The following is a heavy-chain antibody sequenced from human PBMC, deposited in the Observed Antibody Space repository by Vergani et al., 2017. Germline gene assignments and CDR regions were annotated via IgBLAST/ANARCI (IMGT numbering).Heavy chain of an antibody. J-gene: IGHJ6*02. D-gene: IGHD3-10*01. CDR1: DSSIMTNPY. CDR2: IHHSGDT. Sequence: QVQLQESGPGLVKPSETLTLTCDVSDSSIMTNPYWGWFRQSPGKGLEWIGCIHHSGDTHYNSSLKSRVSISNVSSSKFSLSLTSVTAADTAIYYCARHRGSGGFFPSSYFYGIDVWGHGTTVTVSS. CDR3: ARHRGSGGFFPSSYFYGIDV. V-gene: IGHV4-38-2*01.